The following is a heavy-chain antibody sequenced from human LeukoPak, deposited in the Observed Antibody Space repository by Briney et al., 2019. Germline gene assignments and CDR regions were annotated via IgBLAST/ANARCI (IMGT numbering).Heavy chain of an antibody. CDR1: GYSFTSYL. D-gene: IGHD2-21*02. V-gene: IGHV5-51*01. CDR2: IYPGGSDT. J-gene: IGHJ2*01. Sequence: GESLKISCKGSGYSFTSYLIGWARQVPGKGLEWMGIIYPGGSDTRYSPSFQGQVTISADKSISTASLQSSSLKASDTAMYYCARRRGLVAAYCGGDCYSGAGYWYFDLWGRGTLVTVSS. CDR3: ARRRGLVAAYCGGDCYSGAGYWYFDL.